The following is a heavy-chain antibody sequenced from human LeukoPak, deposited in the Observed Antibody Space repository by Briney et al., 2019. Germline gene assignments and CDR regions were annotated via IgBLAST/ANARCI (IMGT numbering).Heavy chain of an antibody. CDR3: ARRITIFGVARDY. Sequence: ASVKVSCKASGYTFTSYDINWVRQATGQGLEWMGWMNPNSGNTGYAQEFQGRVTMTRNTSISTAYMELSSLRSEDTAVYYCARRITIFGVARDYWGQGTLVTVSS. V-gene: IGHV1-8*01. CDR2: MNPNSGNT. J-gene: IGHJ4*02. D-gene: IGHD3-3*01. CDR1: GYTFTSYD.